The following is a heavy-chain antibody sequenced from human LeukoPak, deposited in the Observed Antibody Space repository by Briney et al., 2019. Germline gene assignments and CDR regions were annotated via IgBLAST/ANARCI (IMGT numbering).Heavy chain of an antibody. CDR3: ARGALDAATPFDS. CDR1: GFTFSSYE. Sequence: GGSLRLSCAASGFTFSSYEMNWVRQAPGKGLEWVSYISSSGSTIYYADSVKGRFTISRDNAKNSLYLQMNSLRAEDTAVYYCARGALDAATPFDSWGQGTLVTVSS. J-gene: IGHJ5*01. V-gene: IGHV3-48*03. CDR2: ISSSGSTI. D-gene: IGHD2-15*01.